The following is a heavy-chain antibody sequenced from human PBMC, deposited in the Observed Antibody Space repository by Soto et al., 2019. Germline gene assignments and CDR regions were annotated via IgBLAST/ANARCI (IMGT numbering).Heavy chain of an antibody. CDR2: INHSGST. CDR1: GGSFSDHY. D-gene: IGHD2-2*01. Sequence: KTSETLSLTCAVYGGSFSDHYWGWIRQTPGKGLEWIGEINHSGSTNYNPSFKSRVTISVDTSKNQFSLYLSSVTAADTAVIYCARSELGARRHCDGTSCSNTVTKNGMDVWGQGTTVTV. CDR3: ARSELGARRHCDGTSCSNTVTKNGMDV. V-gene: IGHV4-34*01. J-gene: IGHJ6*02.